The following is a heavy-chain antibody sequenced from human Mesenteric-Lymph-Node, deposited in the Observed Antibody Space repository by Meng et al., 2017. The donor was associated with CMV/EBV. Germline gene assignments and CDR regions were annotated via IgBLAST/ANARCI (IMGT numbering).Heavy chain of an antibody. J-gene: IGHJ4*02. CDR2: IHYSEYT. CDR3: ASPPVGCISINCYLPY. CDR1: GGSVSSGTYY. V-gene: IGHV4-39*07. D-gene: IGHD2-2*01. Sequence: SETLSLTCTVSGGSVSSGTYYWNWVRQPPGKGLEWIGSIHYSEYTHYNPSLNSRVTMLVDTSKNQFSLKLSSVTAADTAVYYCASPPVGCISINCYLPYWGQGTLVTVSS.